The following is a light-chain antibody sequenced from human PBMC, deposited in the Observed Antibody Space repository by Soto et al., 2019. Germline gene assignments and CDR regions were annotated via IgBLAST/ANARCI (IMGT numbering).Light chain of an antibody. Sequence: EIVMTQSPASLSVSPGESVTLSCRASQSVASNLAWYQQKPGLAPRLLIYGTSTRATGVPARFSGSGSGTDFTLTISSLQAADFAVYHCQHYNNWPITFGQGTRLEI. CDR3: QHYNNWPIT. J-gene: IGKJ5*01. V-gene: IGKV3-15*01. CDR1: QSVASN. CDR2: GTS.